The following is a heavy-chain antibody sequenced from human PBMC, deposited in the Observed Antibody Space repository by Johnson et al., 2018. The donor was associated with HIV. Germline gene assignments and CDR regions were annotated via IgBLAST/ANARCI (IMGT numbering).Heavy chain of an antibody. CDR2: ISYDGDIT. J-gene: IGHJ3*02. D-gene: IGHD3-22*01. CDR1: GFTFNTYA. V-gene: IGHV3-30*04. CDR3: AKGHSSGYPKGSFDI. Sequence: QVQLVESGGGVVQPGRSLRLSCAASGFTFNTYAMYWVCQAPGKGLEWVAIISYDGDITYYVDSVKGRFTISRDNSKNTLYLQMNSLRTEDTAMYYCAKGHSSGYPKGSFDIWGRGTIVTVSS.